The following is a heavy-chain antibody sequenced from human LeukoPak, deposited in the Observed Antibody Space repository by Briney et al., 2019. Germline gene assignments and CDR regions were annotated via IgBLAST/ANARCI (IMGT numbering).Heavy chain of an antibody. V-gene: IGHV3-9*01. CDR3: AKGGGLN. CDR1: GFTFDDYA. CDR2: ISWNSGSI. D-gene: IGHD3-10*01. Sequence: PGRSLRLSCAASGFTFDDYAMHWVRQAPGKGLEWVSGISWNSGSIGYADSAKGRFTISRDNAKNSLYLQMNSLRAEDTALYYCAKGGGLNWGQGTLVTVSS. J-gene: IGHJ4*02.